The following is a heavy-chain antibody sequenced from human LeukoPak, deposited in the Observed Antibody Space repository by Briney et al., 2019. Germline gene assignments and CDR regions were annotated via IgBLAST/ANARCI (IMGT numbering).Heavy chain of an antibody. V-gene: IGHV3-9*01. Sequence: GRSLRLSCAASGFTFDDYAMHWVRQAPGKGLEWVSGISWNSGSIGYADSVKGRFTISRDNSKNTLYLQMNSLRAEDTAVYYCAKDRLDYGGNSHAYNWYFDLWGRGTLVTVSS. J-gene: IGHJ2*01. CDR2: ISWNSGSI. D-gene: IGHD4-23*01. CDR3: AKDRLDYGGNSHAYNWYFDL. CDR1: GFTFDDYA.